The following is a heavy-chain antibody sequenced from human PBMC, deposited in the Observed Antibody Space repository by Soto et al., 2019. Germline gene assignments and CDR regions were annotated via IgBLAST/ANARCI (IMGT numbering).Heavy chain of an antibody. J-gene: IGHJ6*02. Sequence: QVQLQESGPGLVKPSQTLSLTCTVSGGSISSGDYYWSWIRQPPGKGLEWIGYIYYSGSTYYNPSLXGTVTISVDTXXNXFXLKLSSVTAADTAVYYCARTRITIFGVVIALYGMDVWGQGTTVTVSS. D-gene: IGHD3-3*01. CDR1: GGSISSGDYY. V-gene: IGHV4-30-4*01. CDR2: IYYSGST. CDR3: ARTRITIFGVVIALYGMDV.